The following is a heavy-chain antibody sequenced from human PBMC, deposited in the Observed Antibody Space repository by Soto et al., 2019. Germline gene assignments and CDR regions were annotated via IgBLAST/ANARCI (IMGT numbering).Heavy chain of an antibody. CDR1: GFTFSSYG. CDR3: ARGIVATIAEY. V-gene: IGHV3-33*01. CDR2: MWYGGSNE. D-gene: IGHD5-12*01. J-gene: IGHJ4*02. Sequence: QVHLVESGGGVVQPGRSLRLSCAASGFTFSSYGMHWVRQAPGKGLEWVAVMWYGGSNEYYAESVKGRCTISRDTSKNTLYLQMSSLRVEDTAVYDCARGIVATIAEYWGQGTLVTVSS.